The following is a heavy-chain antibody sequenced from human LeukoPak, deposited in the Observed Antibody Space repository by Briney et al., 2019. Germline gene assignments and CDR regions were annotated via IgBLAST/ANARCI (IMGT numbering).Heavy chain of an antibody. CDR1: GFTFSSYW. CDR3: ARDHQFGGSYPDY. V-gene: IGHV3-74*01. Sequence: GGSLRLSCAASGFTFSSYWMHWVRQAPGKGLVWVSRINSDGSSTSYADSVKGRFIISRDNAKNTLYLQMNSLRADDTAVYYCARDHQFGGSYPDYWGQGTLVTVSS. CDR2: INSDGSST. J-gene: IGHJ4*02. D-gene: IGHD1-26*01.